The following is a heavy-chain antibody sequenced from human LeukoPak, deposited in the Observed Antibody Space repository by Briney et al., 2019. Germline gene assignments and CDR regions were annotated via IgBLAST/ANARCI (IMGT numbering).Heavy chain of an antibody. CDR2: INHSGST. CDR1: GGSFSGYY. J-gene: IGHJ5*02. Sequence: SETLSLTRAVYGGSFSGYYWSWIRQPPGKGLEWIGEINHSGSTNYNPSLKSRVTISVDTSKNQFSLKLSSVTAADTAVYYCARERAGYCSGGSCYSGWFDPWGQGTLVTVSS. CDR3: ARERAGYCSGGSCYSGWFDP. V-gene: IGHV4-34*01. D-gene: IGHD2-15*01.